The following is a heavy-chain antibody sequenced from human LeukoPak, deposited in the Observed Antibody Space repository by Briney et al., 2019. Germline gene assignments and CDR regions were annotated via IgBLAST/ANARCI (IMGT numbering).Heavy chain of an antibody. Sequence: SQTLSLTCTVSGGSISSGGYYWSWIRQHPGKGLEWIGYIYYSGSTCYNPSLKSRVTISVDTSKNQFSLKLSSVTAADTAVYYCARERSGEHAFDIWGQGTMVTVSS. V-gene: IGHV4-31*03. J-gene: IGHJ3*02. CDR3: ARERSGEHAFDI. CDR2: IYYSGST. CDR1: GGSISSGGYY. D-gene: IGHD1-26*01.